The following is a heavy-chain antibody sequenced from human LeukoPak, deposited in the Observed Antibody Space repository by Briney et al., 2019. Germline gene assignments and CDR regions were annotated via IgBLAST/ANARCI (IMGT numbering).Heavy chain of an antibody. CDR2: IYYSGST. Sequence: SETLSLTCTVSGGSISSYYWSWIRQPPGKGLEWIGYIYYSGSTNYNPSLKSRVTISVDTSKNQFSLKLSSVTAADTAVYYCARTYYDTLTGYYHSWFDPWGQGTLVTVSS. V-gene: IGHV4-59*01. D-gene: IGHD3-9*01. J-gene: IGHJ5*02. CDR3: ARTYYDTLTGYYHSWFDP. CDR1: GGSISSYY.